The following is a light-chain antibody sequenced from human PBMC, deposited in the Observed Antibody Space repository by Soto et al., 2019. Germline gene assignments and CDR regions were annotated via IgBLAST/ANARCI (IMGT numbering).Light chain of an antibody. V-gene: IGKV3-20*01. CDR3: QQYGISSIT. CDR2: GAS. J-gene: IGKJ5*01. Sequence: VLKQYKGTLSLSPGERATLSCTASQSVSSSYLAWYQQKPGQAPRLLIYGASSRPTGIPDRFSGSGSGTDFTLTISRLEPEDFAVYYCQQYGISSITFCQGTLPAIK. CDR1: QSVSSSY.